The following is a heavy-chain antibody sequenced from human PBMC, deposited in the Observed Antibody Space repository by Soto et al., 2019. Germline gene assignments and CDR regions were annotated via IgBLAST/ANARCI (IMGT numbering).Heavy chain of an antibody. J-gene: IGHJ6*02. Sequence: GESLKISCKGSGYSFTSYWIGWVRQMPGKGLEWMGIIYPGDSDTRYSPSFQGQVTISADKSISTAYLQWSSLKASDTAMYYCARQVAAHPGTYYYGMDVWGQGTTVTVSS. D-gene: IGHD6-6*01. CDR2: IYPGDSDT. CDR1: GYSFTSYW. V-gene: IGHV5-51*01. CDR3: ARQVAAHPGTYYYGMDV.